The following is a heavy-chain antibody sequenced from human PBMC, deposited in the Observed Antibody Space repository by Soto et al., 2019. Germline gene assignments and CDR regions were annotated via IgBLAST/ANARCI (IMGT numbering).Heavy chain of an antibody. CDR2: ISVSGGSTYSA. CDR1: GFTFSSYA. V-gene: IGHV3-23*01. Sequence: PGGSLRLSCAASGFTFSSYAMIWVRQAPGKGLEWVSSISVSGGSTYSAYYADSVRGRLTISRDDSRNTMYLQMSSLRAEDTAIYYCAKNYYFDSWGQGTLVTVSS. J-gene: IGHJ4*02. CDR3: AKNYYFDS.